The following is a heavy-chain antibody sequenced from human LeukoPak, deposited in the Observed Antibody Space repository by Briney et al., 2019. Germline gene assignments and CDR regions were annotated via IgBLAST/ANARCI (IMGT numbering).Heavy chain of an antibody. CDR2: IYYSGST. D-gene: IGHD3-10*01. Sequence: SETLSLTCTVSGGSISSYYWSWIRQPPRKGLEWIGYIYYSGSTNYNPSLKSRVTISVDTSKNQFSLKLSSVTAADTAVYYCARAENYYGSGSYNDYWGQGTLATVSS. CDR3: ARAENYYGSGSYNDY. V-gene: IGHV4-59*01. J-gene: IGHJ4*02. CDR1: GGSISSYY.